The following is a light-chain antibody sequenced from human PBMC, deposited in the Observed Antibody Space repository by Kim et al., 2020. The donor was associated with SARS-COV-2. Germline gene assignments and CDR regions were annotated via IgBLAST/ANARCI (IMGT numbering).Light chain of an antibody. Sequence: SELTQDPAVSVALGQTVRITCQGDSLRTYYASWYQQKPGQAPVLVIYGKNSRPSGIPDRFSGSNSGNTASLTITGAQAEDEGDYFCNSRDNTGSHLYVFG. CDR3: NSRDNTGSHLYV. CDR1: SLRTYY. J-gene: IGLJ1*01. V-gene: IGLV3-19*01. CDR2: GKN.